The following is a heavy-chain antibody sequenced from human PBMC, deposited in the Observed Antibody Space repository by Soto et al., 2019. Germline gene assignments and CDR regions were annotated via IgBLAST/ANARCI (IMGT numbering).Heavy chain of an antibody. CDR1: GGSISSGGYS. CDR2: IYHSGST. D-gene: IGHD2-2*01. J-gene: IGHJ6*02. Sequence: SETLSLTCAVSGGSISSGGYSWSWIRQPPGKGLEWIGYIYHSGSTYYNPSLKSRVTISVDRSKNQFSLKLSSVTAADTAVYYCARGDYAWGYYYDMDVWGQGTTVTVS. V-gene: IGHV4-30-2*01. CDR3: ARGDYAWGYYYDMDV.